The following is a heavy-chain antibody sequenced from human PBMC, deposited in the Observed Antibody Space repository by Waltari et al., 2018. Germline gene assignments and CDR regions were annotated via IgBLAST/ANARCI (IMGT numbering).Heavy chain of an antibody. CDR2: VDPEDGET. D-gene: IGHD3-22*01. V-gene: IGHV1-69-2*01. Sequence: EVQLVQSGAEVKKPGATVKISCKVSGYTFTDYYMHWVQQAPGKGLEWMGLVDPEDGETIYAEKFQGRVTITADTSTYYCARGFVLNYYDSSSYYFDGWSQGTLATVSS. CDR3: G. CDR1: GYTFTDYY. J-gene: IGHJ4*02.